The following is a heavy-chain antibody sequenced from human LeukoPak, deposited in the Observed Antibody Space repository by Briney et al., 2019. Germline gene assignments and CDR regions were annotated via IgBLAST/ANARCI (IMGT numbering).Heavy chain of an antibody. CDR3: ARERPGSSGWYTH. V-gene: IGHV5-51*01. D-gene: IGHD6-19*01. J-gene: IGHJ4*02. CDR1: GYSFTSYW. Sequence: GESLKISCKGSGYSFTSYWIGWVRQMPGKGLEWMGIIFPGDSDTRYSPSFLGEVTFSVDMSPATAYLEWSSLKASDSAMYFCARERPGSSGWYTHWGQGTLVTVSS. CDR2: IFPGDSDT.